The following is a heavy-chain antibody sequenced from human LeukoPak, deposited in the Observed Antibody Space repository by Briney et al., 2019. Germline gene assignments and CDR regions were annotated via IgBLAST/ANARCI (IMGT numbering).Heavy chain of an antibody. D-gene: IGHD6-13*01. CDR3: TVIRGYINSWPLDY. Sequence: GGSLRLSCTTSGFNFGDYAMTWVRQAPGKGLEWVGFIRSKIYGGTPEYAASVKGRFTISRDDSKGVAYLQMNSLKTEDTAVYYCTVIRGYINSWPLDYWGQGALVTVSS. CDR2: IRSKIYGGTP. J-gene: IGHJ4*02. V-gene: IGHV3-49*04. CDR1: GFNFGDYA.